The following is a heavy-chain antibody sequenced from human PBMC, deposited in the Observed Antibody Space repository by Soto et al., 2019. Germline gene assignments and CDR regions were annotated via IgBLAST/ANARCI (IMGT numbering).Heavy chain of an antibody. CDR2: INPNNGGT. V-gene: IGHV1-2*02. J-gene: IGHJ3*02. Sequence: QVQLVQSGAEVKKPGASVKVSCKASGYTFTAYYIHWVRQAPGQGLEWMGWINPNNGGTNYAQKFQGRVTMTRDTFISTAYMELSRLRSDDTAVYYCALRYCSGGTCSDDAFDIWGQGTMVTVSS. CDR3: ALRYCSGGTCSDDAFDI. D-gene: IGHD2-15*01. CDR1: GYTFTAYY.